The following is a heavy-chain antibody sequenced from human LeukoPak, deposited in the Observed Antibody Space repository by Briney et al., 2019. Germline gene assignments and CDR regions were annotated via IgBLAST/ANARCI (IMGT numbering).Heavy chain of an antibody. D-gene: IGHD2-8*01. V-gene: IGHV3-23*01. CDR3: AKDGQSFNSMYDYFDS. J-gene: IGHJ4*02. CDR1: GFTFRNFA. CDR2: IGGGDT. Sequence: GGSLRLSCSASGFTFRNFAVSWVRQAPGKGLEWVSSIGGGDTYYADSVKGRFTISRDDSRSTVDLQMSSLRAEDTAVYYCAKDGQSFNSMYDYFDSWGQGTLVTVSS.